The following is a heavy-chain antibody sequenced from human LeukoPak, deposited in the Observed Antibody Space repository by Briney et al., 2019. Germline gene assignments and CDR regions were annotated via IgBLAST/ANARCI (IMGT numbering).Heavy chain of an antibody. CDR3: ARIYGSGNY. D-gene: IGHD3-10*01. Sequence: PGGSLRLSCAASGLTFRYYAMSWVRQAPGKGLEWVSSISSSSSYIYYADSVKGRFTISRDNAKNSLYLQMNSLRAEDTAVYYCARIYGSGNYWGQGTLVTVSS. CDR1: GLTFRYYA. V-gene: IGHV3-21*01. J-gene: IGHJ4*02. CDR2: ISSSSSYI.